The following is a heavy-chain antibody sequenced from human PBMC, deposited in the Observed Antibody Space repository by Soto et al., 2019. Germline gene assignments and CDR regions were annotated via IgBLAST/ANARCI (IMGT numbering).Heavy chain of an antibody. CDR3: ARGPATAPDAY. D-gene: IGHD2-2*01. V-gene: IGHV1-46*01. CDR2: INPSGGTT. CDR1: GYIFTSYY. J-gene: IGHJ4*02. Sequence: SVKVSCKASGYIFTSYYIHSVRQAPGQGLEWMGIINPSGGTTTYAQKFQGRVTMTRDTSTSTVYMELSSLRSEDTAVYYCARGPATAPDAYWGLGTLVTVSS.